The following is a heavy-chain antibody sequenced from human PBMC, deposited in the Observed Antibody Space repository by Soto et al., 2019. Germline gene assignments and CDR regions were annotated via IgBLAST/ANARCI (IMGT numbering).Heavy chain of an antibody. V-gene: IGHV3-30*18. CDR1: GFTFSSYG. D-gene: IGHD1-26*01. CDR2: ISYDGSNK. Sequence: QVQLVESGGGVVQPGRSLRLSCAASGFTFSSYGMHWVRQAPGKGLEGVAVISYDGSNKYYADSVKGRFTISRDNSKKTLYLQMNSLRAEDTAVYYCAKDVVVGATTGLGDYYYYYGMDVWGQVTTVTVSS. CDR3: AKDVVVGATTGLGDYYYYYGMDV. J-gene: IGHJ6*02.